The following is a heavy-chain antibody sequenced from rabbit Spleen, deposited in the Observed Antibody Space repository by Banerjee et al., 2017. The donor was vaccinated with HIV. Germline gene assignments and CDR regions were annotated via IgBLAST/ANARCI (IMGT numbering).Heavy chain of an antibody. CDR3: AGESGTCFSSSGMDL. V-gene: IGHV1S45*01. CDR1: GFSLSSRYW. D-gene: IGHD3-3*01. CDR2: IYGGSGGSP. Sequence: QEQLVESGGDLVKPGASLTLTCTASGFSLSSRYWICWVRQAPGKGLECIACIYGGSGGSPWCASWAKGRFTISKTSSTSVTLHLPNLTAADSATCFFAGESGTCFSSSGMDLRGQGTLVTVS. J-gene: IGHJ6*01.